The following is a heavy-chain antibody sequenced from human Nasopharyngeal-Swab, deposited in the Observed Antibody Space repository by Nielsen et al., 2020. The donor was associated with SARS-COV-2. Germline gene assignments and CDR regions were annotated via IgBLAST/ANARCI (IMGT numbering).Heavy chain of an antibody. D-gene: IGHD5-24*01. CDR2: IIRSLGIA. CDR1: GGTFNDDA. J-gene: IGHJ5*02. CDR3: ALVPGDGYNYHNWFDP. V-gene: IGHV1-69*10. Sequence: VKVSCKASGGTFNDDAITWVRQDTGQGLEWRGRIIRSLGIANYAQKFQGRVTITADKSTSTAYMELSSLRSEDTAVYYCALVPGDGYNYHNWFDPWGQGTLVTVSS.